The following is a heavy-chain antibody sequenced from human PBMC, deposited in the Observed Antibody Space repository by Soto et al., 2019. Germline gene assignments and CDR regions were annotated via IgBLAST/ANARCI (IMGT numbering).Heavy chain of an antibody. CDR3: ARQIGSSYYFDY. CDR2: IYYSGST. Sequence: SETLSLTCTVSGGSISSSSYYWGWIRQPPGKGLEWIGSIYYSGSTYYNPSLKSRVTISVDTSKNQFSLKLSSVTAADTAVYYCARQIGSSYYFDYWGQGTLVTVSS. V-gene: IGHV4-39*01. CDR1: GGSISSSSYY. J-gene: IGHJ4*02. D-gene: IGHD6-6*01.